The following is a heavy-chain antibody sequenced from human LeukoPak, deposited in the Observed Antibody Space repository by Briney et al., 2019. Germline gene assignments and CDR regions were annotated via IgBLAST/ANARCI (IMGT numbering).Heavy chain of an antibody. V-gene: IGHV4-4*02. D-gene: IGHD5-12*01. CDR3: ARDSTHRYGGDY. Sequence: PSETLSLTCAVSGGSISSSNWWRWVRQPPGKGLEWIGEIYHSGSTNYNPSLKSRVTISVDKSKNQFSLKLSSVTAADTAVYYCARDSTHRYGGDYWGQGTLVTVSS. CDR2: IYHSGST. J-gene: IGHJ4*02. CDR1: GGSISSSNW.